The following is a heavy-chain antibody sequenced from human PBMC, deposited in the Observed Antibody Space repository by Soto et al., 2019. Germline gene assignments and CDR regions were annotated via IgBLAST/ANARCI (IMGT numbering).Heavy chain of an antibody. D-gene: IGHD4-17*01. J-gene: IGHJ4*02. Sequence: TLSLTCTVSGGSISSYYWSWIRQPPGKGLEWIGYIYYSGSTNYNPSLRSRVTISVDTSKNQFSLKLSSVTAADTAVYYCAREGYGFDYWGQGTLVTVSS. CDR1: GGSISSYY. CDR2: IYYSGST. CDR3: AREGYGFDY. V-gene: IGHV4-59*01.